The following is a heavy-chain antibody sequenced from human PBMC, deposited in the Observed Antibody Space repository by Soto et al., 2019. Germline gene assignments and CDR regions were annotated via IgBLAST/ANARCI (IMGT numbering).Heavy chain of an antibody. V-gene: IGHV4-4*02. CDR1: GGSISSANW. J-gene: IGHJ4*02. Sequence: QLQLQESGPGLVRPSRTLSLTCAVSGGSISSANWSWGVLQTPGGDLERFAERHHSGRANYNPSRKSRVTMSVDKSKNHFFLKLSYVSSEDTAVYHCARYSALSGTCSFDYWGQGTLVTVSS. D-gene: IGHD1-7*01. CDR3: ARYSALSGTCSFDY. CDR2: RHHSGRA.